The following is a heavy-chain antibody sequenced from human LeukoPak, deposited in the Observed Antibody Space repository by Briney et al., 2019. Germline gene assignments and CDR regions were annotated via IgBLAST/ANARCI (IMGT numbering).Heavy chain of an antibody. CDR1: GGSISSGDYY. J-gene: IGHJ4*02. CDR3: ARGRAARRGDFDY. Sequence: SETLSLTCTVSGGSISSGDYYWSWLRQPPGKGLVWIGYIYYSGSTYYNPSLKSRVTISVDTSKNQFSLKLSSVTAADTAVYYCARGRAARRGDFDYWGQGTLVTVSS. CDR2: IYYSGST. V-gene: IGHV4-30-4*01. D-gene: IGHD6-6*01.